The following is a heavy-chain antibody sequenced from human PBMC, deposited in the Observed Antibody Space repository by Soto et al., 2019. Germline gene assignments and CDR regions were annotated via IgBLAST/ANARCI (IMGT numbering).Heavy chain of an antibody. CDR2: IYHSGST. CDR1: GGSISSGGSS. D-gene: IGHD6-19*01. CDR3: ARAGGLGAVAVDY. V-gene: IGHV4-30-2*01. J-gene: IGHJ4*02. Sequence: QLQLQESGSGLVKPSQTLSLTCAVSGGSISSGGSSWSWIRQPPGKGLEWIGYIYHSGSTYYNPSLKIRITISLDRSKNQFSLKLNSVTAADTAVYYCARAGGLGAVAVDYWGQGTLVTVSS.